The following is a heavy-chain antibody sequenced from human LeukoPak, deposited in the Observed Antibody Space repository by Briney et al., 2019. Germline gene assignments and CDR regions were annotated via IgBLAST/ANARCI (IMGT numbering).Heavy chain of an antibody. CDR2: INAGNGDDT. Sequence: GASVKVSCKASGYAFPHYGVQWVRQAPGQTLEWMGWINAGNGDDTKYSQKFQARLTMTTDTSATTVYMELNSLRSEDTAVYYCVADADGHVYDTPWGGAVWGQGTTVTVSS. J-gene: IGHJ6*02. CDR1: GYAFPHYG. D-gene: IGHD2-8*01. CDR3: VADADGHVYDTPWGGAV. V-gene: IGHV1-3*01.